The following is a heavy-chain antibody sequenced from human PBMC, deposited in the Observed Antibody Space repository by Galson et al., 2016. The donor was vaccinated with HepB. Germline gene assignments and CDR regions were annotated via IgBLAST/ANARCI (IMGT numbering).Heavy chain of an antibody. J-gene: IGHJ5*02. D-gene: IGHD2-2*01. CDR2: IYWHDDK. CDR3: AYMSSRRNTGWFDP. Sequence: PALVKPTQTLALTCAFSGFSLSESGVAVGWFRQSPGKALEWLALIYWHDDKRYSPSVNNRLTITKDTSKGHVVFTMTNMDPADTGTDYCAYMSSRRNTGWFDPWGQGILVTVSS. V-gene: IGHV2-5*01. CDR1: GFSLSESGVA.